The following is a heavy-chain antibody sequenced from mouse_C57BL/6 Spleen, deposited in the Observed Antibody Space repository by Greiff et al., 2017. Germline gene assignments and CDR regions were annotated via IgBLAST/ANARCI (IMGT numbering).Heavy chain of an antibody. CDR1: GYTFTDYY. Sequence: VQLQQSGPELVKPGASVKISCKASGYTFTDYYMNWVKQSHGKSLEWIGDINPNNGGTSYNQKFKGKATLTVDKSSSTAYMELRSLTSEDSAVYYCARLGDYDPYYFDYWGQGTTLTVSS. CDR3: ARLGDYDPYYFDY. V-gene: IGHV1-26*01. D-gene: IGHD2-4*01. CDR2: INPNNGGT. J-gene: IGHJ2*01.